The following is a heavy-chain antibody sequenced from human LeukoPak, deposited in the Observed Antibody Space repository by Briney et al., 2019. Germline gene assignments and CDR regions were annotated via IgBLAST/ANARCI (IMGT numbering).Heavy chain of an antibody. D-gene: IGHD5-18*01. J-gene: IGHJ4*02. Sequence: GGSLRLSCAASGFTFSSYWMSWVRQAPGKGLEWVANIKQDGSEKYYVDSVKGRFTISRDNAKNSLYLQMNSLRAEDTAVYYCARGGVRGYSYGYKNYFDYWGQGTLVTVSS. CDR1: GFTFSSYW. V-gene: IGHV3-7*03. CDR3: ARGGVRGYSYGYKNYFDY. CDR2: IKQDGSEK.